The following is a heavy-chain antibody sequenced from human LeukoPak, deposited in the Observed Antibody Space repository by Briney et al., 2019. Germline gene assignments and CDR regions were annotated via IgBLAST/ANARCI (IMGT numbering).Heavy chain of an antibody. J-gene: IGHJ5*02. CDR3: ARRAGGYSHPYDT. CDR2: IYSGGTA. Sequence: GGSLRLSCAGSGFTVSGNYMGWVRQGPGNGLKWVLLIYSGGTAYSANSVTGRFTTSRDNSKNTFYLQMNSLRAEDTAVYYCARRAGGYSHPYDTCGQGILGTVSS. CDR1: GFTVSGNY. V-gene: IGHV3-53*01. D-gene: IGHD4-23*01.